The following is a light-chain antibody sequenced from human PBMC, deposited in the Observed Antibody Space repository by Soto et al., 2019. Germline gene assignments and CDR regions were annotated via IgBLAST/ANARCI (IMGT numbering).Light chain of an antibody. CDR1: QDISDY. CDR2: TAS. CDR3: QQSNIYPLT. V-gene: IGKV1-9*01. Sequence: DIPLTQSPSFLSASVGDRVTITYRASQDISDYLAWYQQKPGKAPKLLIYTASLLQSWVPSRFSGSASGRQFTLTISSLQPEDFATYYCQQSNIYPLTFGGGTKVEIK. J-gene: IGKJ4*01.